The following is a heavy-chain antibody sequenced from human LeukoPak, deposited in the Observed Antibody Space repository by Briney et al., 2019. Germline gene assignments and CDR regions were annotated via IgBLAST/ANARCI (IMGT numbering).Heavy chain of an antibody. Sequence: PGGSLRLSCAASGFTFRNYAMNWVRQAPGKGLEWVSFISSSSTYIYYADSVKGRFTISRDNAKNSLYLQMNSLRAEDTAVYYCGRGKSPAAVDDWGQGTLVTVPS. V-gene: IGHV3-21*01. CDR3: GRGKSPAAVDD. J-gene: IGHJ4*02. D-gene: IGHD2-2*01. CDR2: ISSSSTYI. CDR1: GFTFRNYA.